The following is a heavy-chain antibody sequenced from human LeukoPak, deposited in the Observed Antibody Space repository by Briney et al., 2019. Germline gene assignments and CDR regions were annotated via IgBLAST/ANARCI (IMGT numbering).Heavy chain of an antibody. V-gene: IGHV4-39*01. Sequence: KPSETLSLTCTVSGGSISSSSYYWGWIRQPPGKGLEWIGSIYYSGSTYYNPSLKSRVTISVDTSKNQFSLKLSSVTAADTAVYYCARGGFPFDYWGQGTLVTVSS. CDR1: GGSISSSSYY. CDR3: ARGGFPFDY. CDR2: IYYSGST. J-gene: IGHJ4*02. D-gene: IGHD5-12*01.